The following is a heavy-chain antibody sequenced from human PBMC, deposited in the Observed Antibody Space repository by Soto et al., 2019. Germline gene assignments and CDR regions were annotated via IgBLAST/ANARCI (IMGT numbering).Heavy chain of an antibody. Sequence: CLKISCRGSVYSFTSYWIGCVLRLPGKGLEWMGIIYPGDSDTRYSPSFQGQVTISADKSISTAYLQWSSLKASDTAMYYCARTITMVRGVLSNWGQGTLVTVSS. V-gene: IGHV5-51*01. CDR2: IYPGDSDT. CDR1: VYSFTSYW. D-gene: IGHD3-10*01. J-gene: IGHJ4*02. CDR3: ARTITMVRGVLSN.